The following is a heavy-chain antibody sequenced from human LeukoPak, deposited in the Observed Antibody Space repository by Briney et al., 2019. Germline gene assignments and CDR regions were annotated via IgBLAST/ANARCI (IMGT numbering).Heavy chain of an antibody. D-gene: IGHD6-13*01. V-gene: IGHV4-30-4*02. CDR2: IYYSGST. CDR1: GGSISSGDYY. CDR3: ARDHGIAAAGEGSWFDP. J-gene: IGHJ5*02. Sequence: PSETLSLTCTVSGGSISSGDYYWSWIRQPPGKGLEWIGYIYYSGSTYYNPSLKSRVTISVDTSKNQFSLKLSSVTAADTAVYYCARDHGIAAAGEGSWFDPWGQGTLVTVSS.